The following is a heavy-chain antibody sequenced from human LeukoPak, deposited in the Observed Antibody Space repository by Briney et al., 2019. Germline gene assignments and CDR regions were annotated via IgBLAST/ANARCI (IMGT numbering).Heavy chain of an antibody. D-gene: IGHD1-26*01. Sequence: AETRSLTCTVSGGSIRSYYWTWIRQPPGKGLEWIGYIFYSGSTEYNPSLKSRVTMSVDTSKNQFSLKLSSVAAADTAVYYCARHGRTHYFDYWGQGTLVTVSS. CDR2: IFYSGST. CDR3: ARHGRTHYFDY. V-gene: IGHV4-59*08. J-gene: IGHJ4*02. CDR1: GGSIRSYY.